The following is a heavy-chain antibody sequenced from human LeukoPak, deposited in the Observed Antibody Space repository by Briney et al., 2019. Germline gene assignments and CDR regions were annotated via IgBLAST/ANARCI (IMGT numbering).Heavy chain of an antibody. CDR3: ARARITMVRGVITHFDY. D-gene: IGHD3-10*01. J-gene: IGHJ4*02. V-gene: IGHV1-18*01. CDR1: GNTFTSYG. CDR2: ISAYNGNT. Sequence: ASVKVSCKASGNTFTSYGISWVRQAPGQGLEWMGWISAYNGNTNYAQKLQGRVTMTTDTSTSTAYMELRSLRSDDTAVYYCARARITMVRGVITHFDYWGQGALVTVSS.